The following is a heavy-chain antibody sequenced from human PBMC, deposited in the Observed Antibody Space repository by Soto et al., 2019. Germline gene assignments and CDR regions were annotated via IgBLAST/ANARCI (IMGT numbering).Heavy chain of an antibody. CDR1: GYTFTSYA. CDR3: ARDGDGYNLGFDP. Sequence: QVQLVQSGAEEKKPGASVKVSCKASGYTFTSYAMHWVRQAPGQRLEWMGWINAGNGNTKYSQKFQGRVTITRDTXASTAYMELSSLRSEDTAVYYCARDGDGYNLGFDPWGQGTLVTVSS. V-gene: IGHV1-3*05. D-gene: IGHD5-12*01. CDR2: INAGNGNT. J-gene: IGHJ5*02.